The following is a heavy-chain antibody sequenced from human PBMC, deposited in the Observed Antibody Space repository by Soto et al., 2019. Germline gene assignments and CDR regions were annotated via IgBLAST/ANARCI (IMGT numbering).Heavy chain of an antibody. J-gene: IGHJ3*02. Sequence: QVQLQESGPGLVKPSQTLSLTCTVSGGSISSGGYYWSWIRQHPGKGLEGIGYIYYSGSTYYNPSLQSRVTISVDTSKIQFSLKLRSVTAAGTAVYYCARGRGLYYYDSSGYYGDAFDIWGQGTMVTVSS. CDR2: IYYSGST. CDR1: GGSISSGGYY. CDR3: ARGRGLYYYDSSGYYGDAFDI. V-gene: IGHV4-31*03. D-gene: IGHD3-22*01.